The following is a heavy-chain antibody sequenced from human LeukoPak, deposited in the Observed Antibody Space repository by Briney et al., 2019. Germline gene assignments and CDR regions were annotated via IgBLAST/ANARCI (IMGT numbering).Heavy chain of an antibody. CDR2: INPNSGGT. V-gene: IGHV1-2*02. CDR1: GYTFTGYY. J-gene: IGHJ3*02. Sequence: ASVKVSCKASGYTFTGYYIHWVRQAPGQGLEWMGWINPNSGGTSYARRFQGGVTMTRDTSISTAYMELSSLRSDDTAVYYCAGVADGYNYGAFDIWGQGTVVTVSS. CDR3: AGVADGYNYGAFDI. D-gene: IGHD5-24*01.